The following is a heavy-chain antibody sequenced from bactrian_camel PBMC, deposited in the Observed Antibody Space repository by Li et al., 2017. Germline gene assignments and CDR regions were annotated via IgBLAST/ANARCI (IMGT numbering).Heavy chain of an antibody. D-gene: IGHD1*01. V-gene: IGHV3S57*01. Sequence: HVQLVESGGGSVQAGGSLRVSCVASGYTYRPYWMGWFRQDPGKEREAVATIDPDDSTTYVDSVKGRFTISKDNAKSTLYLEMNSLKPEDTGMYYCASEPRQSSCWRWRSQYNWWGQRTQVTVS. CDR1: GYTYRPYW. CDR3: ASEPRQSSCWRWRSQYNW. J-gene: IGHJ4*01. CDR2: IDPDDST.